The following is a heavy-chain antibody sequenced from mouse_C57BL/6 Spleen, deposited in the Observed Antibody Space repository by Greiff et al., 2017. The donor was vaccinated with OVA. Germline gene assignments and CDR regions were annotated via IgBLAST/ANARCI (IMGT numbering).Heavy chain of an antibody. CDR3: AISHGSSSYYAMDY. Sequence: VQLQQPGAELVKPGASVKVSCKASGYTFTSYWMHWVKQRPGQGLEWIGRIHPSDSDTNYNQKFKGKATLTVDKSSSTAYMQLSSLTAEDSAVYYWAISHGSSSYYAMDYWGQGTSVTVSS. CDR1: GYTFTSYW. D-gene: IGHD1-1*01. V-gene: IGHV1-74*01. J-gene: IGHJ4*01. CDR2: IHPSDSDT.